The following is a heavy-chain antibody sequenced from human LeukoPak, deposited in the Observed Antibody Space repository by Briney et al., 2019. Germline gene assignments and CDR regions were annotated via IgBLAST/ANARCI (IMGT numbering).Heavy chain of an antibody. CDR3: ASILYGANGFDY. Sequence: SETLSLTCAVSGGSVSSCHWTWVRQVPGKGLEWIGYINYSGSTICNPSLETRVTISVDTSKNQLSLKLTSVTAADTAVYYCASILYGANGFDYWGQGTLVTVSS. CDR2: INYSGST. J-gene: IGHJ4*02. V-gene: IGHV4-59*02. D-gene: IGHD4/OR15-4a*01. CDR1: GGSVSSCH.